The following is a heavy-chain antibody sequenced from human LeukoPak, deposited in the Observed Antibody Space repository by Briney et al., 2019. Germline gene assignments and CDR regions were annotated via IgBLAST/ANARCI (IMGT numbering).Heavy chain of an antibody. CDR2: IYSGGST. Sequence: GGSLRLSCAASGFTVSDNYMSWVRQAPGKGLEWVSVIYSGGSTYYADSVKGRFTISRDHSKNTLYLQMNSLKADDTAVYYCARAWSGTQYYFDYWGQGTLVTVSS. CDR3: ARAWSGTQYYFDY. CDR1: GFTVSDNY. D-gene: IGHD3-3*01. J-gene: IGHJ4*02. V-gene: IGHV3-66*01.